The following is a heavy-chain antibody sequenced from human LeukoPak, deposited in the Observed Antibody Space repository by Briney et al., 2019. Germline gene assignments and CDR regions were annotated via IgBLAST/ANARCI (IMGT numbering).Heavy chain of an antibody. D-gene: IGHD3-10*01. CDR2: IYYSGST. Sequence: PSETLSLTCTVSGGSIRSYFWSWIRQPPGKGLEWIGYIYYSGSTNYNPSLKSRVTISVDTSKNQFSLKLSSVTAADTAVYYCASLSRGYFDYWGQGTLVTVSS. V-gene: IGHV4-59*01. J-gene: IGHJ4*02. CDR1: GGSIRSYF. CDR3: ASLSRGYFDY.